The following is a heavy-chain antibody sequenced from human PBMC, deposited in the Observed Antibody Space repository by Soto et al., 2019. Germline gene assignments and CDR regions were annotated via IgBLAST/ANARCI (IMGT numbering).Heavy chain of an antibody. CDR3: ARAKISSAYTSFDC. CDR2: IHSDGSSI. V-gene: IGHV3-74*01. D-gene: IGHD6-25*01. J-gene: IGHJ4*02. Sequence: EVQLVESGGGLVQPGGSLRLSCAASGLTFSTYRMHWGRQAPGKGLLWLSRIHSDGSSISYVDSVKGRFTISRDNAKNTLYLQMKSLRVEDTTVYYCARAKISSAYTSFDCWGQGTLVTVSS. CDR1: GLTFSTYR.